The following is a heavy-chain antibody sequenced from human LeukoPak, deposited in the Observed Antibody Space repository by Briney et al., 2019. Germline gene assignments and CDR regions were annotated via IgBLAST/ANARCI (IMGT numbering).Heavy chain of an antibody. CDR3: ARGSMALLTNDAFDL. CDR2: INPSGGST. Sequence: ASVKVSCKTSGYTFTNYYIHWVPQAPGQGLEWMGIINPSGGSTSYTQKFQGRVTMTTDTSTSTVYMDLSSLRSEDTAVYYCARGSMALLTNDAFDLWGLGTMVTVSS. J-gene: IGHJ3*01. V-gene: IGHV1-46*01. D-gene: IGHD2/OR15-2a*01. CDR1: GYTFTNYY.